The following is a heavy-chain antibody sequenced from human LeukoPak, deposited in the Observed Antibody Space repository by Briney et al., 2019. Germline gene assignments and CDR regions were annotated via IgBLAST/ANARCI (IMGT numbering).Heavy chain of an antibody. CDR1: GFTFSGSW. Sequence: GGSLRLSCAASGFTFSGSWMSWVRQAPGKGLEGVATIRGDGSGKFYVDSVKGRFAISRDDAKSSLFLQMDSLRSEDTAVYYCTKDTHDYWGQGTLVTVSS. J-gene: IGHJ4*02. V-gene: IGHV3-7*04. CDR2: IRGDGSGK. CDR3: TKDTHDY.